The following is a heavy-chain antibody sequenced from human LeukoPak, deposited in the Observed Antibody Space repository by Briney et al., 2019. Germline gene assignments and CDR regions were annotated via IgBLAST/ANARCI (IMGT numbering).Heavy chain of an antibody. J-gene: IGHJ4*02. D-gene: IGHD6-19*01. CDR3: ARVQRGIAVALDY. Sequence: GGSLRLSCAASGFTFSSYEMNWVRQAPGKGLEWISYISTTGSSIYYADSVKGRFTISRDNVKNLLYLQMNSLRAEDTAVYYCARVQRGIAVALDYWGQGTLATVSS. CDR2: ISTTGSSI. V-gene: IGHV3-48*03. CDR1: GFTFSSYE.